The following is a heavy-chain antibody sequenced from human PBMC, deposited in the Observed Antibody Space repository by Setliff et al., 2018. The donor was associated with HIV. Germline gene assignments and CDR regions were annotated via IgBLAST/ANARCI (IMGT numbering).Heavy chain of an antibody. CDR1: GGSISSSNNY. CDR3: ARKPGFCSGGGCRGYFDY. Sequence: PSETLSLTCTVSGGSISSSNNYWGWIRQPPGKGLEWIGSIYYSGSTHYNPSLKSRVTMSVDTSKNQFSLKLTSVTAADTAVYYCARKPGFCSGGGCRGYFDYWGQGTLVTVSS. J-gene: IGHJ4*02. V-gene: IGHV4-39*07. CDR2: IYYSGST. D-gene: IGHD2-15*01.